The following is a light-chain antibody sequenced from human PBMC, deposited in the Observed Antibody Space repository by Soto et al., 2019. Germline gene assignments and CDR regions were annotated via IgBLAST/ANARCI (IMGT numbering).Light chain of an antibody. CDR1: QSISSY. Sequence: DIQMTQSPSSLSASVGDRVTITCRASQSISSYLNWYQQKPGKAPKLLIYAASSLLSGVPSRFSGSGSGTDFTLTISSLQPEDFATYYCQQSYSTPPVTFGPGTKVDIK. J-gene: IGKJ3*01. CDR3: QQSYSTPPVT. CDR2: AAS. V-gene: IGKV1-39*01.